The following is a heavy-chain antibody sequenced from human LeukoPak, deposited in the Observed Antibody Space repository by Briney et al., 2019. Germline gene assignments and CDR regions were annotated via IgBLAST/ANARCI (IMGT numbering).Heavy chain of an antibody. CDR2: IMADGSGT. V-gene: IGHV3-43*02. J-gene: IGHJ6*02. CDR3: ATWAFYHNLDV. CDR1: GFTIGPYA. Sequence: GGSLTLSCEASGFTIGPYAMYWVRQGPGRGLEWVAVIMADGSGTFYADSVRGRFTTSRDNSKSSLYLQMNSLTSEDTALYYCATWAFYHNLDVWGRGTTVIVSS. D-gene: IGHD2/OR15-2a*01.